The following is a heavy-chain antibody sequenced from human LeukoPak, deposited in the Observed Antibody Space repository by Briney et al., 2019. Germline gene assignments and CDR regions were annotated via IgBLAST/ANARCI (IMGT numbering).Heavy chain of an antibody. CDR1: GGSFSGYY. Sequence: NPSETLSLTCAVYGGSFSGYYWSWIRQPPGKGLEGIGYIYYSGSTNYNPSLKSRVTISVDTSKNQFSLKLSSVTAADTAVYYCARQGYCSSTSCSPPGDFDYWGQGTLVTVSS. CDR2: IYYSGST. D-gene: IGHD2-2*01. V-gene: IGHV4-59*08. CDR3: ARQGYCSSTSCSPPGDFDY. J-gene: IGHJ4*02.